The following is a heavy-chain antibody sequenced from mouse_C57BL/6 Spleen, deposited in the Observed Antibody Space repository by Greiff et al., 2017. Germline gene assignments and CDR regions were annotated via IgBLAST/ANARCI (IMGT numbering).Heavy chain of an antibody. CDR3: ARGYYGSSHWYFDV. D-gene: IGHD1-1*01. CDR2: ISDGGSYT. CDR1: GFTFSSYA. V-gene: IGHV5-4*03. Sequence: EVKLVESGGGLVKPGGSLKLSCAASGFTFSSYAMSWVRQTPDKRLEWVATISDGGSYTYYPDNVKGRFTISRDNAKNNLYLQMSHLKSEDTAMYYCARGYYGSSHWYFDVWGTGTTVTVAS. J-gene: IGHJ1*03.